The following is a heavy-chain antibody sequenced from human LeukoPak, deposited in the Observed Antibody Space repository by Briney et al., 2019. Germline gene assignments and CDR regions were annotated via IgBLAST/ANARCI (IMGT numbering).Heavy chain of an antibody. V-gene: IGHV4-61*02. J-gene: IGHJ6*03. CDR2: IYTSGST. Sequence: SETLSLTCTVSGGSISSGSYYWSWIRQPAGKGLEWIGRIYTSGSTNYNPSLKSRVTISVDTSKNQFSLKLSSVTAAETAVYYCARDQWSYYYYYYMDVWGKGTTVTVSS. CDR3: ARDQWSYYYYYYMDV. CDR1: GGSISSGSYY. D-gene: IGHD6-19*01.